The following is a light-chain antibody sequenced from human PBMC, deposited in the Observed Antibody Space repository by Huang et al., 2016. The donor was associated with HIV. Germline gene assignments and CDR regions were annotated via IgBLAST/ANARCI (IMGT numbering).Light chain of an antibody. J-gene: IGKJ1*01. CDR3: QQSYSTPWT. CDR2: AAT. Sequence: DIQMTQSPSSLSASVGDRVTITCRASQSFSNYLNWYQQKPGKAPKLLIYAATRLQSGVPSRFSGSTSGTHFTLTISSLQPEDFATYYCQQSYSTPWTFGQGTKVEIK. V-gene: IGKV1-39*01. CDR1: QSFSNY.